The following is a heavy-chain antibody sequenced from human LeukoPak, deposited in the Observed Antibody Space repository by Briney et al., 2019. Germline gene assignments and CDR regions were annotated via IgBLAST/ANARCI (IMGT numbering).Heavy chain of an antibody. J-gene: IGHJ4*02. CDR2: IYSDRSDT. Sequence: GGSLRLSCAASGFTFSSYWMHWVRHAPGKGLVWVSRIYSDRSDTIYADSVKGRFTISRDNAKNTLYLQMNSLSTEDTAVYYCARGSYYYFDQWGQGTPVTVSS. V-gene: IGHV3-74*01. D-gene: IGHD1-26*01. CDR3: ARGSYYYFDQ. CDR1: GFTFSSYW.